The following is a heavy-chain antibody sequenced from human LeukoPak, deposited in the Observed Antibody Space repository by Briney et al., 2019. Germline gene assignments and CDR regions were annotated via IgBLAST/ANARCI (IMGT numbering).Heavy chain of an antibody. J-gene: IGHJ4*02. V-gene: IGHV3-23*01. CDR3: AKDQARAAAYDY. CDR2: ISGYGDTT. D-gene: IGHD6-13*01. Sequence: GGSLRLSCSASGFTFSSFAMNWVRQAPGKGLEWVSIISGYGDTTYYTDSVKGRFTISRDNSKNTLYLQMNSLRAEDTAVYYCAKDQARAAAYDYWGQGTLVTVSS. CDR1: GFTFSSFA.